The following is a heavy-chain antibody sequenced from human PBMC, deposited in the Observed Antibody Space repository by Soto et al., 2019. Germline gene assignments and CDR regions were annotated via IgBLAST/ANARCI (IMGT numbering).Heavy chain of an antibody. CDR1: GFTFRSYS. CDR3: ARDNGIAGSFDP. D-gene: IGHD6-13*01. J-gene: IGHJ5*02. V-gene: IGHV3-48*02. Sequence: LRLSCAASGFTFRSYSMNWVRQAPGKGLEWVSYISISGTAIYYADSVKGRFTISRDDAKNSLYLQMNSLRDEDTSVYYCARDNGIAGSFDPWGQGALVTVSS. CDR2: ISISGTAI.